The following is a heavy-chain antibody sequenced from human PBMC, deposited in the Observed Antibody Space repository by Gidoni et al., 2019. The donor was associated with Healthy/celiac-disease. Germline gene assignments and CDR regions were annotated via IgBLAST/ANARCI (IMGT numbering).Heavy chain of an antibody. V-gene: IGHV4-34*01. CDR1: GGSFSGYY. D-gene: IGHD6-19*01. CDR3: ARAGITSYSSGWYGTNFDY. CDR2: INHSGST. J-gene: IGHJ4*02. Sequence: QVQLQQWGAGLLKPSEPLSLTCAVYGGSFSGYYWSWIRQPPGKGLEWIGEINHSGSTNYNPSLKSRVTIAVDTAKNQFSLKLSSVTAADTAVYYCARAGITSYSSGWYGTNFDYWGQGTLVTVSS.